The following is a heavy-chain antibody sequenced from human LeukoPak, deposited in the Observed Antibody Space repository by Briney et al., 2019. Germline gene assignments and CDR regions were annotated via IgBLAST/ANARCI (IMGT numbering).Heavy chain of an antibody. CDR1: GYTFTGYY. CDR2: VNPNSGGT. Sequence: ASVKVSCKASGYTFTGYYVHWERQAPGQGLEWMGRVNPNSGGTNYAQNFQDRVTMTRDTSISTAYMELSSLRSDDTAVYYCARAGCNGGSCYNHWGQGTLVTVSS. CDR3: ARAGCNGGSCYNH. D-gene: IGHD2-15*01. V-gene: IGHV1-2*06. J-gene: IGHJ5*02.